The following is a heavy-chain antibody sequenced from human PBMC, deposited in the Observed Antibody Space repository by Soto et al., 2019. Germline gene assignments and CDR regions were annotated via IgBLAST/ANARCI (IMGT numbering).Heavy chain of an antibody. J-gene: IGHJ4*02. Sequence: QVQLQESGPGLVKPSETLSLTCAVSGDSISSYYCMWIRQPPGKGLESIGYLYYGRSANYNTSLKCRVTLSVDTSTNQCSLTLSSMTAADTAVYYCALRSMAVVPEYWGQGTLVTVSS. CDR3: ALRSMAVVPEY. CDR2: LYYGRSA. V-gene: IGHV4-59*01. CDR1: GDSISSYY. D-gene: IGHD3-22*01.